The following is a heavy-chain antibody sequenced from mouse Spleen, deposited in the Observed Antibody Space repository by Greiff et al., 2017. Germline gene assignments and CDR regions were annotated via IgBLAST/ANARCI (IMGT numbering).Heavy chain of an antibody. CDR1: GFTFSDYY. D-gene: IGHD4-1*01. CDR3: ARDRTGTGYFDY. Sequence: EVQLQESEGGLVQPGSSMKLSCTASGFTFSDYYMAWVRQVPEKGLEWVANINYDGSSTYYLDSLKSRFIISRDNAKNILYLQMSSLKSEDTATYYCARDRTGTGYFDYWGQGTTLTVSS. V-gene: IGHV5-16*01. CDR2: INYDGSST. J-gene: IGHJ2*01.